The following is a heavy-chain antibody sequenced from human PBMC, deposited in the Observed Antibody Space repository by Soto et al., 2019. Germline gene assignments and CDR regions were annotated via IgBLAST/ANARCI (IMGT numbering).Heavy chain of an antibody. V-gene: IGHV3-33*01. CDR1: GFTFSSYG. CDR3: ARGRKKKENLYYYYGMDV. CDR2: IWYDGSNK. J-gene: IGHJ6*02. Sequence: GGSLRLSCAASGFTFSSYGMHWVRQAPGKGLEWVAVIWYDGSNKYYADSVKGRFTISRDNSKNTLYLQMNSLRAEDTAVYYCARGRKKKENLYYYYGMDVWGQGTTVTVSS.